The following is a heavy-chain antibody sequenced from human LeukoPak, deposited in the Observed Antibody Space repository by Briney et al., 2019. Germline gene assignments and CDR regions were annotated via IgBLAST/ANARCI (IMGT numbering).Heavy chain of an antibody. V-gene: IGHV4-34*01. D-gene: IGHD3-3*01. CDR2: INHSGST. J-gene: IGHJ5*02. CDR3: ARGLSSYYDFWSGHNWFDP. Sequence: SETLSLTCTVSGGSISGYYWSWIRQPPGKGLEWIGEINHSGSTNYNPSLKSRVTISVDTSKNQFSLKLSSVTAADTAVYYCARGLSSYYDFWSGHNWFDPWGQGTLVTVSS. CDR1: GGSISGYY.